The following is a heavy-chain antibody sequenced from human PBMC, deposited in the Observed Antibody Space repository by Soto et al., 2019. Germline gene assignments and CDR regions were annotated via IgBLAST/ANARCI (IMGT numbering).Heavy chain of an antibody. CDR2: IKQDGSEK. CDR1: GFTFSSYW. J-gene: IGHJ4*02. Sequence: GGSLRLSCAASGFTFSSYWMSWVRQAPGKGLEWVANIKQDGSEKYYVDSVKGRFTISRDNAKNSLYLQMNSLRAEDTAVYYCARVDKRGQWLVGSDYWGQGTLVTVSS. D-gene: IGHD6-19*01. CDR3: ARVDKRGQWLVGSDY. V-gene: IGHV3-7*01.